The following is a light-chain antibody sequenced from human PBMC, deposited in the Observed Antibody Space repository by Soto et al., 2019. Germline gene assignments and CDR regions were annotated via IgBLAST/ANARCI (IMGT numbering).Light chain of an antibody. Sequence: QSVLTQPASVSGSPGQSITISCTGTSSTVGGFNVVSWYQQHPGKAPKVIIYEGIKRPSGVSNRFSGSNSGSTASLTISGLQAEDEADYYCCPYVGATTYVFGTGTKVTAL. CDR1: SSTVGGFNV. J-gene: IGLJ1*01. V-gene: IGLV2-23*01. CDR3: CPYVGATTYV. CDR2: EGI.